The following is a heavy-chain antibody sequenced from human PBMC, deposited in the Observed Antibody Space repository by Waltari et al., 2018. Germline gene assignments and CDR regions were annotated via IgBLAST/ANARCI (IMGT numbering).Heavy chain of an antibody. D-gene: IGHD6-13*01. CDR1: GFTVSSNY. CDR3: ARDHSSSWYSYFDY. CDR2: SYSGGST. Sequence: EVQLVESGGGLIQPGGSLRLSCAASGFTVSSNYMSWVRQAPGKGLGGVSVSYSGGSTYYADSVKGRFTISRDNSKNTLYLQMNSLRAEDTAVYYCARDHSSSWYSYFDYWGQGTLVTVSS. J-gene: IGHJ4*02. V-gene: IGHV3-53*01.